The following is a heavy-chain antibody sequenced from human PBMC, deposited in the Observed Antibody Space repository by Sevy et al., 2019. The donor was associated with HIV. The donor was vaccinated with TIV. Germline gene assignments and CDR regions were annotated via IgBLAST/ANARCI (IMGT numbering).Heavy chain of an antibody. Sequence: GGSLRLSCAASGFTFATYAMHWVRQAPGKGLDWVAVLSYGGNNRNYAESVKGRFTISRDNARNTRYLQMDSLRPDDAAVYYCARVTFFFISPRVAIDVWGQGTMVTVSS. CDR2: LSYGGNNR. D-gene: IGHD3-10*01. CDR3: ARVTFFFISPRVAIDV. J-gene: IGHJ3*01. V-gene: IGHV3-30*04. CDR1: GFTFATYA.